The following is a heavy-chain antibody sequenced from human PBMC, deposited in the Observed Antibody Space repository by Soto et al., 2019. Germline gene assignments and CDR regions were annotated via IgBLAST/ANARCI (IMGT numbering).Heavy chain of an antibody. D-gene: IGHD3-10*01. CDR1: GFTFSSYA. Sequence: GGSLRLSCAASGFTFSSYAMSWVRQAPGKGLEWVSAISGGGGSTYYADSVKGRFTISRDNSKNTLYLQMNSLRAEDTAVYYCAKDPLLWFGELLPDWINYYYGMDVWGQGTTVTVSS. V-gene: IGHV3-23*01. CDR2: ISGGGGST. CDR3: AKDPLLWFGELLPDWINYYYGMDV. J-gene: IGHJ6*02.